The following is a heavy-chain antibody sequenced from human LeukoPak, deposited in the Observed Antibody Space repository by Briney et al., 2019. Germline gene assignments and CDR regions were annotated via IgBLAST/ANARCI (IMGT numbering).Heavy chain of an antibody. D-gene: IGHD3-10*01. CDR3: ARDKEKFGSVDVFEI. J-gene: IGHJ3*02. CDR1: GFTFSTYN. CDR2: ITSSSTYI. Sequence: PGGSLRLSCAASGFTFSTYNMNWARQAPGKGLEWVSSITSSSTYIYYADSVKGRFTISRDNAKNSLYLQMNSLRAEDTAVYYCARDKEKFGSVDVFEIWGQGTTVTISS. V-gene: IGHV3-21*04.